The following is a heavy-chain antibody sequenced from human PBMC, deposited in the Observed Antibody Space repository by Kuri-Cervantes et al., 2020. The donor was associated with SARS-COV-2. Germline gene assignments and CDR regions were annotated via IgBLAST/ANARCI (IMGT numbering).Heavy chain of an antibody. V-gene: IGHV1-18*01. CDR3: ARGGDYYDSSGYLSWGYYYGMDV. CDR2: ISAYNGNT. Sequence: ASVKVSCKASGNTFTSYGISWVRQAPGQGLEWMGWISAYNGNTNYAQNLQGRVTMTIDTSTSTAYMELRSLRSDDTAVYYCARGGDYYDSSGYLSWGYYYGMDVWGQGTTVTVSS. D-gene: IGHD3-22*01. CDR1: GNTFTSYG. J-gene: IGHJ6*02.